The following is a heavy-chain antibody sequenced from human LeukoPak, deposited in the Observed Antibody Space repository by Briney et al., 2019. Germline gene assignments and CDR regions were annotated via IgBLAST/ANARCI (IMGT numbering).Heavy chain of an antibody. CDR3: ARNYYGSGAFYVHN. J-gene: IGHJ4*02. CDR1: GGSLSNGGYS. V-gene: IGHV4-30-2*01. CDR2: IYHSGTT. Sequence: PSETLPLTCAVSGGSLSNGGYSWSWIRQPPGKGLEWIGLIYHSGTTHYNPSLKSRLTFSLDKSKNQFSLKLTSMTAADTALYYCARNYYGSGAFYVHNWGQGILVTVSA. D-gene: IGHD3-10*01.